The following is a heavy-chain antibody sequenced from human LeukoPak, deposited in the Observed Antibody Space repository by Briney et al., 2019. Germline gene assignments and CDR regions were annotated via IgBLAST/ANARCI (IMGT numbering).Heavy chain of an antibody. V-gene: IGHV3-7*01. D-gene: IGHD3-22*01. CDR3: ARSRSGYYEDY. CDR1: GFTFSNYW. CDR2: IKEDGSEK. Sequence: GGSLRLSCAASGFTFSNYWMSWVRQAPGKGLEWVANIKEDGSEKYYVDSVRGRFTISRDNAKNSLSLQVNSLSAEDTAVYYCARSRSGYYEDYWGQGTLVTVSS. J-gene: IGHJ4*02.